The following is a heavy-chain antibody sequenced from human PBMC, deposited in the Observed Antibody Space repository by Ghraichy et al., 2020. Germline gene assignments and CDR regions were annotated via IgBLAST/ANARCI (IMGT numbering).Heavy chain of an antibody. CDR2: INHSGST. J-gene: IGHJ4*02. Sequence: SETLSLTCAVYGGSFSGYYWSWIRQPPGKGLEWIGEINHSGSTNYNPSLKSRVTISVDTSKNQFSLKLSSVTAADTAVYYCARGGPEPPTISAEESTLIETRYYFDYWGQGTLVTVSS. CDR3: ARGGPEPPTISAEESTLIETRYYFDY. D-gene: IGHD2-8*01. CDR1: GGSFSGYY. V-gene: IGHV4-34*01.